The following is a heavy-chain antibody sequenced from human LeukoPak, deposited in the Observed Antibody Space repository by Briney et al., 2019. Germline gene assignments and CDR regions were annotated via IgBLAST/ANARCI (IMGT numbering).Heavy chain of an antibody. Sequence: SGGSLRLSCAASGFAFSSYWMSWVRQAPGKGLEWVANIKRDGSDTYYVDSVKGRFAISRDNAKNSLYLQLNSLRVEDTAVYYCARDANYYDSRGENYFNCWGQGTLVTVSS. CDR1: GFAFSSYW. J-gene: IGHJ4*02. CDR2: IKRDGSDT. V-gene: IGHV3-7*01. D-gene: IGHD3-22*01. CDR3: ARDANYYDSRGENYFNC.